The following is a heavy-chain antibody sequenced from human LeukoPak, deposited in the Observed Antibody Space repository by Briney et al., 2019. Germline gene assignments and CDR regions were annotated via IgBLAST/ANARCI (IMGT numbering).Heavy chain of an antibody. V-gene: IGHV3-30-3*01. CDR2: ISYDGSNK. D-gene: IGHD6-19*01. Sequence: GGSLRLSCAASGFTFSSYAMHWVRQAPGKGLEWGAVISYDGSNKYYADSVKGRFTISRDNSKNTLYLQMNSLRAEDTAVYYCARARRAVMYYFDYWGQGTLVTVSS. CDR3: ARARRAVMYYFDY. CDR1: GFTFSSYA. J-gene: IGHJ4*02.